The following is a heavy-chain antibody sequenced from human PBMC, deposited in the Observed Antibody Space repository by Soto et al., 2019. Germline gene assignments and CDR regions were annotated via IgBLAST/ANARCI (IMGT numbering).Heavy chain of an antibody. D-gene: IGHD6-19*01. CDR1: GGSISSYY. CDR2: LYYSGST. Sequence: QVQLQESGPGLVKPSETLSLTCTVSGGSISSYYWSWIRQPPGKGLEWFGCLYYSGSTNYNPSLRSQVTMTVDTSKNQFSLELSSVTAADTAMYYCARDGSGRAVEYWGQGTLVTVSS. CDR3: ARDGSGRAVEY. J-gene: IGHJ4*02. V-gene: IGHV4-59*01.